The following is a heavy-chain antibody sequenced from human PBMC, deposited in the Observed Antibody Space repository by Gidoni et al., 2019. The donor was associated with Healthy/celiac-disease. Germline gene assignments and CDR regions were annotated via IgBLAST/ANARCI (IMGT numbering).Heavy chain of an antibody. D-gene: IGHD3-3*01. CDR1: GDSVSSNSAA. V-gene: IGHV6-1*01. J-gene: IGHJ5*02. Sequence: QVQLQQSGPGLVKPSQTLSLTCAISGDSVSSNSAAWNWIRQSPSRGLEWLGRTYYRSKWYNDYAVSVKSRITINPDTSKNQFSLQLNSVTPEDTAVYYCAKDPQTYYDFWSGQNNWFDPWGQGTLVTVSS. CDR3: AKDPQTYYDFWSGQNNWFDP. CDR2: TYYRSKWYN.